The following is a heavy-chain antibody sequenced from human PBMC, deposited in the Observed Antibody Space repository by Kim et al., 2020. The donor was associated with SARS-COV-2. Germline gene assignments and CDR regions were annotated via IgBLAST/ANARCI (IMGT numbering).Heavy chain of an antibody. D-gene: IGHD6-19*01. J-gene: IGHJ6*01. CDR1: GGSISSGGYS. CDR3: ARFPGYSSGWSYYSYG. Sequence: SETLSLTCAVSGGSISSGGYSWSWIRQPPGKGLEWIGYIYYSGSTYYNPSLKSRVTISVDRSKNQFSLKLSSVTAADTAVYDCARFPGYSSGWSYYSYG. CDR2: IYYSGST. V-gene: IGHV4-30-2*01.